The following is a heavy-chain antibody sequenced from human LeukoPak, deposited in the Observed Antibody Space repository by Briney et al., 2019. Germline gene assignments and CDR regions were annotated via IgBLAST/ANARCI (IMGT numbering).Heavy chain of an antibody. V-gene: IGHV3-23*01. J-gene: IGHJ4*02. CDR3: AKFGGHPWGTYRLDY. D-gene: IGHD3-16*02. CDR1: GFTFSNFA. CDR2: ISGGADGP. Sequence: GGSLRLSCAASGFTFSNFAMSWVRQAPGKGLEWVSAISGGADGPYYADSVKGRFTISRDNSKNTLYLQMNSLRAEDTAVYYCAKFGGHPWGTYRLDYWGQGTLVTVSS.